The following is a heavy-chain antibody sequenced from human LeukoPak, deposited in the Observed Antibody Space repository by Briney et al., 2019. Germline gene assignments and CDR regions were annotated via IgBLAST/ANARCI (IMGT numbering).Heavy chain of an antibody. CDR1: GFTFSRYS. D-gene: IGHD6-13*01. CDR2: ISISSTYI. V-gene: IGHV3-21*01. J-gene: IGHJ4*02. Sequence: GGSLRLSCAASGFTFSRYSMNWVRQAPGRGLEWVSSISISSTYIYYADSVKGRFTMSRDNAKKSLYLQVNSLRAEDTAVYYCAKGHGSSWAFVDNWGQGTLVTVSS. CDR3: AKGHGSSWAFVDN.